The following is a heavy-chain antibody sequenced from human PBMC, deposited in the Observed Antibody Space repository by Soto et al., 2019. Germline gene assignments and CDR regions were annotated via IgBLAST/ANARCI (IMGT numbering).Heavy chain of an antibody. Sequence: QVQLQESGPGLVKPSETLSLTCTVSGGSISSYYWSWIRQPPGKGLEWIGYIYYSGSTNYNPSLMSRATISVNTSKNQFSLKLSSVTAADTAVYYCARTTYYYGSGSYSKQKWFDPWGQGTLVTVSS. V-gene: IGHV4-59*01. CDR2: IYYSGST. J-gene: IGHJ5*02. D-gene: IGHD3-10*01. CDR1: GGSISSYY. CDR3: ARTTYYYGSGSYSKQKWFDP.